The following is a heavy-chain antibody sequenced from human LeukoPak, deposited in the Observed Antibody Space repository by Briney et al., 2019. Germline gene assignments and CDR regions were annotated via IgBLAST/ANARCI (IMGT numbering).Heavy chain of an antibody. J-gene: IGHJ3*02. CDR1: GYTFTGYY. CDR2: INPNSGGT. V-gene: IGHV1-2*02. CDR3: ARDGGYGGNSKMAFDI. Sequence: ASVKLSCKASGYTFTGYYMHWVRQAPGQGLEWMGWINPNSGGTNYAQKFQGRVTMTRDTSISTAYMELSRLRSDDTAVYYCARDGGYGGNSKMAFDIWGQGTMVTVSS. D-gene: IGHD4-23*01.